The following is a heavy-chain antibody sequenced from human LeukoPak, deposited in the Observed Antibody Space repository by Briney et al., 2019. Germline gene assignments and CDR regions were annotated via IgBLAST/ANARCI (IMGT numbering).Heavy chain of an antibody. J-gene: IGHJ5*02. CDR3: ARDPFRSSSSWFDP. CDR2: INPNSGGT. Sequence: GASVKVSCKASGYTFTGYYVHWVRQAPGQGLEWMGRINPNSGGTNYAQKFQGRVTMTRDTSISTAYMELSRLRSDDTAVYYCARDPFRSSSSWFDPWGQGTLVTVSS. V-gene: IGHV1-2*06. CDR1: GYTFTGYY. D-gene: IGHD6-13*01.